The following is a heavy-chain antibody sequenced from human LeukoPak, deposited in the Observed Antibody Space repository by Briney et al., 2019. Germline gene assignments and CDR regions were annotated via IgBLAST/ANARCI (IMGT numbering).Heavy chain of an antibody. J-gene: IGHJ5*02. CDR2: ISPSGGST. Sequence: GASVKVSCKAPGYTFTGYYMHWVRQAPGQGLEWMGVISPSGGSTIYAQKFKGRVTLTRDMSTSTDYLELSSLRSEDTAVYYCARDNSVRDEAWWFNPRGQGTLVTVSS. CDR1: GYTFTGYY. V-gene: IGHV1-46*01. D-gene: IGHD5-24*01. CDR3: ARDNSVRDEAWWFNP.